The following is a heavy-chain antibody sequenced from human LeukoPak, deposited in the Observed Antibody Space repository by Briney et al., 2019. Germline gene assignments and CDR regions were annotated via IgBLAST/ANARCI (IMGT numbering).Heavy chain of an antibody. CDR3: ASRSYFYHYMDV. V-gene: IGHV4-39*01. J-gene: IGHJ6*03. CDR2: VYYSGSS. Sequence: PSETLSFTCTVSGVSIRNSSYYWRWLRQPPGKGLEWIGNVYYSGSSYCNPSLKSRVTISVDSSNNQFSLKLTSVTAADTAIYYWASRSYFYHYMDVWGKGTTVTVSS. CDR1: GVSIRNSSYY.